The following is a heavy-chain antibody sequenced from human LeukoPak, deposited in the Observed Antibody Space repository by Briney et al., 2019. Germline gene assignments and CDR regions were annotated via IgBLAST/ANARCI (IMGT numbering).Heavy chain of an antibody. J-gene: IGHJ4*02. CDR3: ANSVVRAPQTYYDYY. CDR1: GFTFSSYA. V-gene: IGHV3-23*01. D-gene: IGHD3-3*01. Sequence: GGSLRLSCAASGFTFSSYAMSWVRQAPGKGLEWVSAISGSGGSTYYADSVKGRFTISRDNSKNTLYLQMNSLRAEDTAVYYCANSVVRAPQTYYDYYWGQGTLVTVSS. CDR2: ISGSGGST.